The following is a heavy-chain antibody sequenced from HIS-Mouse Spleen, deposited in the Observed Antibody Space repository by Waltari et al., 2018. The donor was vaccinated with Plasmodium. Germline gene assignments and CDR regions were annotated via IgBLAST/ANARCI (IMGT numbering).Heavy chain of an antibody. D-gene: IGHD6-13*01. CDR3: ARSIAATVTFYFDY. CDR1: GGSISSGCYY. Sequence: QVQLQESGPGLVKPSQTLSLTCTVSGGSISSGCYYWSWIRQHPGKGLEWIGYSYYSGSTYYTPSLKSRCTIAVDPSKNQFSLKLSSVTAADTAVYYCARSIAATVTFYFDYWGQGTLVTVSS. V-gene: IGHV4-31*03. J-gene: IGHJ4*02. CDR2: SYYSGST.